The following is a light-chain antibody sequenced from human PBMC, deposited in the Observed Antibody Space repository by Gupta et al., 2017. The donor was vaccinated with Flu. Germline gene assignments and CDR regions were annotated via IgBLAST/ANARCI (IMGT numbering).Light chain of an antibody. J-gene: IGLJ2*01. CDR2: RNN. V-gene: IGLV1-47*01. Sequence: SNIGSNFVYWYQQVPGTAPKLLIFRNNQRPSGVPDRFSGSKSGTSASLAISGLRSEDEADYYCAAWDDSLSGLVVFGGATKLTVL. CDR1: SNIGSNF. CDR3: AAWDDSLSGLVV.